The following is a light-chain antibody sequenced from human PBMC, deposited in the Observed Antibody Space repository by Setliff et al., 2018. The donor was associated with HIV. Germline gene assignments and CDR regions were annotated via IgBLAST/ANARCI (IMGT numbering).Light chain of an antibody. J-gene: IGLJ1*01. CDR1: SSDVGGYYS. CDR3: CSYAGSYTYV. Sequence: QSVLTQPASVSGSPGQSITISCTGISSDVGGYYSVSWYQQHPGKAPKLMIYDVINRPSGVSNRFSGSRSGNTASLTISGLQVEDEADYYCCSYAGSYTYVFGTGTKVTVL. V-gene: IGLV2-14*03. CDR2: DVI.